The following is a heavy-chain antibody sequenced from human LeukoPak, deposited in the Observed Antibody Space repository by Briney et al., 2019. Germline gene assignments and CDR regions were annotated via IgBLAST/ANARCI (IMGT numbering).Heavy chain of an antibody. Sequence: PGGSLRLSCATSGLPFSGFSMSGVRHAPAKGREWSSTTTSVWTSTYYAESVKGRFTISRDNSKHTLYRQVSSQRCEDRPVYYCAKQSYARSLGEGGPGTLVSVSS. V-gene: IGHV3-23*01. J-gene: IGHJ4*02. CDR3: AKQSYARSLGE. D-gene: IGHD2-8*01. CDR1: GLPFSGFS. CDR2: TTSVWTST.